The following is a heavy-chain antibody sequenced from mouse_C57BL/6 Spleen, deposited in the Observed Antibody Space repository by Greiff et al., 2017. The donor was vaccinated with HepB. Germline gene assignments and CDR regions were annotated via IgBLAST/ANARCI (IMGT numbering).Heavy chain of an antibody. Sequence: EVNLVDSGGGLVKPGGSLKLSCAASGFTFSSYAMSWVRQTPEKRLEWVATISDGGSYTYYPDNVKGRFTISRDNAKNNLYLQMSHLKSEDTAMYYCARDYYGSSLYYFDYWGQGTTLTVSS. V-gene: IGHV5-4*01. D-gene: IGHD1-1*01. CDR1: GFTFSSYA. J-gene: IGHJ2*01. CDR2: ISDGGSYT. CDR3: ARDYYGSSLYYFDY.